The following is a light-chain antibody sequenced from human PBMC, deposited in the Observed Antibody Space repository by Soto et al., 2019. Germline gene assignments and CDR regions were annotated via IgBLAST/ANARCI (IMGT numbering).Light chain of an antibody. J-gene: IGLJ3*02. Sequence: QPVLTQPRSVSGSPGQSVTISCTGTSSDVGAYNYVSWYQQHPGKAPKLIIYDVSKRPSGVPDRFSGSKSGNTASLTISGLQADDEADYYCCSYAGTYTLWVFGGGTKVTVL. CDR3: CSYAGTYTLWV. CDR1: SSDVGAYNY. CDR2: DVS. V-gene: IGLV2-11*01.